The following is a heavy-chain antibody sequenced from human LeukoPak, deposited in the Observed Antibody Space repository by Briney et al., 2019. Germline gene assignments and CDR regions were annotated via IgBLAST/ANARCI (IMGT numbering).Heavy chain of an antibody. V-gene: IGHV4-34*01. CDR2: INHSGST. CDR3: ARCPRNYDSSGYYYVPFAFDI. D-gene: IGHD3-22*01. Sequence: PSETLSLTCAVYGGSFSGYYWSWIRQPPEKGMEWIGEINHSGSTNYNPSLKSRVTISVDTSKNQFSLKLSSVTAADTAVYYCARCPRNYDSSGYYYVPFAFDIWGQGTMVTVSS. J-gene: IGHJ3*02. CDR1: GGSFSGYY.